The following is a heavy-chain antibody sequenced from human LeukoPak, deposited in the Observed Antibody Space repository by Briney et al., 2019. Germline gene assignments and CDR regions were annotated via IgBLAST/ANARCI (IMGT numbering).Heavy chain of an antibody. Sequence: ASVKVSCKAPGYTFTSYYMHWVRQPPGQGLEWMGIINPSGGSTSYAQKFQGRVTMTRDTSTSTVYMELSSLRSEDTAVYYCARDRIVGATLAYWGQGTLVTASS. D-gene: IGHD1-26*01. CDR3: ARDRIVGATLAY. CDR2: INPSGGST. J-gene: IGHJ4*02. V-gene: IGHV1-46*01. CDR1: GYTFTSYY.